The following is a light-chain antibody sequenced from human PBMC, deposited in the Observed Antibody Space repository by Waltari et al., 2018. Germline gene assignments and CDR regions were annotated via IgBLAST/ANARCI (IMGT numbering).Light chain of an antibody. V-gene: IGKV1-9*01. CDR1: QGISSY. CDR3: QQATNFPYI. CDR2: AAS. J-gene: IGKJ2*01. Sequence: DIQLTQSPSFLSASVVDRVTITCRASQGISSYLAWYQHKPGKAPNLLIYAASTLQSGVPSRFSGSGSGTEFTLTISSLQPEDFATYYCQQATNFPYIFGQGTIVEIK.